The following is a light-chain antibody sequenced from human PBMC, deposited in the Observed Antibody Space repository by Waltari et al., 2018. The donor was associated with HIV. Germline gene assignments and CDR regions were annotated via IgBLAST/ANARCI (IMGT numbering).Light chain of an antibody. Sequence: AIRMTQSPSSFSASTGARVTITCRANQDISNYLAWYQQNPGKVPKLLVYDASALQSGVPSRFSGSGSGTDFTLTISSLQSEDFATYFCQQYYTYPLTFGGGTNVDIK. V-gene: IGKV1-8*01. CDR1: QDISNY. CDR3: QQYYTYPLT. J-gene: IGKJ4*01. CDR2: DAS.